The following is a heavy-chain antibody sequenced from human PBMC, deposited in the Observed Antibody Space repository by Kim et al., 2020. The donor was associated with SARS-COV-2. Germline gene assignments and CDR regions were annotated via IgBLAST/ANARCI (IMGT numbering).Heavy chain of an antibody. CDR2: INPNSGGT. CDR1: GYTFTGYY. D-gene: IGHD3-22*01. CDR3: ARDPYYDSSGYYPGYGY. V-gene: IGHV1-2*02. Sequence: ASVKVSCKASGYTFTGYYMHWVRQAPGQGLEWMGWINPNSGGTNYAQKFQGRVTMTRDTSISTAYMELSRLRSDDTAVYYCARDPYYDSSGYYPGYGYWGQGTLVTVSS. J-gene: IGHJ4*02.